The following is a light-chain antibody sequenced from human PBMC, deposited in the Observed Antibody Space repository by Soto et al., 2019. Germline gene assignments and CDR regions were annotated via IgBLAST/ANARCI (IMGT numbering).Light chain of an antibody. Sequence: EIVLTQSPATLSVSPGERVTLSCRASQSVDISLAWYQQKPGQAPRLLIYGASTRATDMPGTFSGRGSGTEFTLTISSLRPEDFGVYYCQQYNNWPAITFGQGTRLEIK. CDR1: QSVDIS. CDR2: GAS. V-gene: IGKV3-15*01. J-gene: IGKJ5*01. CDR3: QQYNNWPAIT.